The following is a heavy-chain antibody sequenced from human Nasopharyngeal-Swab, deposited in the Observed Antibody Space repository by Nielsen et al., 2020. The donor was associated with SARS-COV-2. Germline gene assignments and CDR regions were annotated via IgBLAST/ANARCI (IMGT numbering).Heavy chain of an antibody. CDR1: GFTFSNYW. CDR3: ARRDTGGMDV. Sequence: GESLKISCAASGFTFSNYWMSWVRQSPGKGLEWVANVKQDGSEKYYVDSVKGRFTISRDNAKNSLYLQMNSLRDEDTAVYYCARRDTGGMDVWGQGTTVTVSS. D-gene: IGHD5-18*01. CDR2: VKQDGSEK. V-gene: IGHV3-7*01. J-gene: IGHJ6*02.